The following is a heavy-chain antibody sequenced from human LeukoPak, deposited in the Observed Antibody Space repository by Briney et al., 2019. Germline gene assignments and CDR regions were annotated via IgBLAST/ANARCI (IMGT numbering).Heavy chain of an antibody. V-gene: IGHV3-11*01. J-gene: IGHJ1*01. CDR3: AKDPNGDYIGAFDFQR. CDR2: ISSSGSTI. D-gene: IGHD4-17*01. Sequence: PGGSLRLSCAASGFTFSDYYMSWIRQAPGKGLEWVSYISSSGSTIYYAGSVKGRFTISRDNSKNTLYLQMNSLRGDDTAVYYCAKDPNGDYIGAFDFQRWGQGTQVTVSS. CDR1: GFTFSDYY.